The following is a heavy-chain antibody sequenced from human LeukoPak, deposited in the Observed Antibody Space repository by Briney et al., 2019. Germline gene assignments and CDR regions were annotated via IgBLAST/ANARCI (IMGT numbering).Heavy chain of an antibody. Sequence: GASVKVSCKASGYTFTGYYMHWVRQAPGQGLEWMGWINPNSGGTNYAQKFQGWVTMSRDTSISTAYMELSRLRSDDTAVYYCARVSYDILTGAHYYYGMDVWGQGTTVTVSS. CDR3: ARVSYDILTGAHYYYGMDV. J-gene: IGHJ6*02. D-gene: IGHD3-9*01. CDR1: GYTFTGYY. CDR2: INPNSGGT. V-gene: IGHV1-2*04.